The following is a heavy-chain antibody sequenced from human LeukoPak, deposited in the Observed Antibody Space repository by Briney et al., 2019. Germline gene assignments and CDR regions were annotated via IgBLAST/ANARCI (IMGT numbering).Heavy chain of an antibody. CDR1: GYTFTSYG. CDR2: ISAYNGNT. V-gene: IGHV1-18*01. J-gene: IGHJ4*02. CDR3: ARDSYASGGGGVIPY. D-gene: IGHD3-16*02. Sequence: ASVKVSCKASGYTFTSYGISWVRQAPGQGLEWMGWISAYNGNTNYAQKLQGRVTMTTDTSTSTAYMELRSLRSDDTAVYYCARDSYASGGGGVIPYWGQGTLVTLSS.